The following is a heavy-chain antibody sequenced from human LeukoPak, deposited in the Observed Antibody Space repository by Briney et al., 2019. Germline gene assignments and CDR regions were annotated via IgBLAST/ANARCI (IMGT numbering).Heavy chain of an antibody. Sequence: GGSLRLSCTASGFTFSSYSMNWVRQAPGKGLEWVSSISSSSSYIYYADSVKGRFTISRDNSKNTLYLQMNSLRAEDTALYYCAKEMGGYDSTFDYWGQGTLVTVSS. CDR1: GFTFSSYS. J-gene: IGHJ4*02. CDR3: AKEMGGYDSTFDY. V-gene: IGHV3-21*04. CDR2: ISSSSSYI. D-gene: IGHD5-12*01.